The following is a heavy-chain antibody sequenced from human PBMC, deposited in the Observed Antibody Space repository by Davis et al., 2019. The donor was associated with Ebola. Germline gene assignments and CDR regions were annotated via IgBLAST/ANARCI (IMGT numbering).Heavy chain of an antibody. CDR1: GGSISSYY. CDR2: IYYSGTA. J-gene: IGHJ4*02. Sequence: SETLSLTCTISGGSISSYYWSWIRQPPGKGLEWIGNIYYSGTANYHPSLKSRVTISIDTSKNQFSLKLTSVTAADTAVYYCASAPYENYWGQGTLVTVSS. D-gene: IGHD3-16*01. V-gene: IGHV4-59*12. CDR3: ASAPYENY.